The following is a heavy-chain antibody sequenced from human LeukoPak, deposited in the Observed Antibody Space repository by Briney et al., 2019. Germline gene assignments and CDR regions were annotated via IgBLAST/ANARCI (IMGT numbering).Heavy chain of an antibody. Sequence: GGSLRLSCTVSGFTFGDYAMNWVRQAPGRGLEWVGLIRGKGFGGTTEYAASVKGRITISRDDSKSIAYLQMNSLTTEDTAVYYCTRGYNNYVALFHYWGQGTLVTVSS. J-gene: IGHJ4*02. D-gene: IGHD4-11*01. CDR2: IRGKGFGGTT. CDR3: TRGYNNYVALFHY. CDR1: GFTFGDYA. V-gene: IGHV3-49*04.